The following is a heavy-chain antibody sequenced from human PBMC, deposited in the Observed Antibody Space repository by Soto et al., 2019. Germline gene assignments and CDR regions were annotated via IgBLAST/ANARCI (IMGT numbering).Heavy chain of an antibody. D-gene: IGHD1-1*01. Sequence: SETLSLTCTVSGDSIISSTYYWIWVRQPPGKGLEWIGNIYYTGTTWYNPSLRSRVTISLDTSKNQFFLILKSMTATDTAVYYCVRYQLRSRWFDPWGRGTLVTVSS. CDR1: GDSIISSTYY. CDR3: VRYQLRSRWFDP. CDR2: IYYTGTT. J-gene: IGHJ5*02. V-gene: IGHV4-39*01.